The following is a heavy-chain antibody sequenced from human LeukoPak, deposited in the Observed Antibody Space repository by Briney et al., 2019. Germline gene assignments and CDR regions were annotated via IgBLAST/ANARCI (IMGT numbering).Heavy chain of an antibody. CDR3: AMGGDIVVVPAATFDY. D-gene: IGHD2-2*01. CDR1: GGSISSYY. V-gene: IGHV4-59*08. J-gene: IGHJ4*02. CDR2: IYYSGST. Sequence: SATLSLTGTGSGGSISSYYWSWLQQPPGKGLEWIGYIYYSGSTNYNPSLKSRVTLSVDTSKNQLSLKLSPVTAADTHVYHCAMGGDIVVVPAATFDYWGQGTLVSVSS.